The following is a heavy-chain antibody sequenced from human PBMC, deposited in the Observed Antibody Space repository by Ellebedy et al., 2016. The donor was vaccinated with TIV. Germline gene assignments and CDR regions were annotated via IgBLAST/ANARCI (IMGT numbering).Heavy chain of an antibody. Sequence: GESLKISCAASGFTFRHFAMTWVRQAPGQGLEWVSSISSRVVSTDYADSVRGRVTISRDNSKHTLSLQMNRLRDDDSAVYYCAKLDSSGYYYGRFDYWGQGTLVTVSS. J-gene: IGHJ4*02. CDR3: AKLDSSGYYYGRFDY. D-gene: IGHD3-22*01. V-gene: IGHV3-23*01. CDR1: GFTFRHFA. CDR2: ISSRVVST.